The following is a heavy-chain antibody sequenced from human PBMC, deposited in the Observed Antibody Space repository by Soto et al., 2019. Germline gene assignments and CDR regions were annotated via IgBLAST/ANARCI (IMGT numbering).Heavy chain of an antibody. CDR2: IYYSGST. CDR3: ARHKDIVVVTWFDP. V-gene: IGHV4-39*01. Sequence: QLQLQESGPGLVKPSETLSLTCTVSGGSISSSSYYWGWIRQPPGKGLEWIGSIYYSGSTYYNPSLKSRVTISVDTSKNQFSLKLSSVTAADTAVYYCARHKDIVVVTWFDPWGQGTLVTVSS. CDR1: GGSISSSSYY. D-gene: IGHD2-2*01. J-gene: IGHJ5*02.